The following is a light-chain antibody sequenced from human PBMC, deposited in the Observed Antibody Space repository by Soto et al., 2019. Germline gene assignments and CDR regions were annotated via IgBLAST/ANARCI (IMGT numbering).Light chain of an antibody. CDR3: QSADSSGTYVV. V-gene: IGLV3-25*03. CDR2: KDS. Sequence: YELTQPPSVSVSPGQTARLTCSGDALPKQYAYWYQQKPGQAPVLVIYKDSERPSGIPERFSGSSSGTTVTLTISGVQAEDEADYYCQSADSSGTYVVFGGGTKLTVL. CDR1: ALPKQY. J-gene: IGLJ2*01.